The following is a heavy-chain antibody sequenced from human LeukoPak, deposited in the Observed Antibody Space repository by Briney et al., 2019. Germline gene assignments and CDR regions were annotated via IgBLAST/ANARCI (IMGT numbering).Heavy chain of an antibody. CDR1: GFTFSSYA. J-gene: IGHJ4*02. CDR3: ARGRSSPHFDY. Sequence: PGRSLRLSCAASGFTFSSYAMHWVRQAPGKGLEWVAVISYDGSNKYYADSVKGRFTISRDNSKNTLYLQMNSLRAEDTAVYYCARGRSSPHFDYWGQGTLVTVSS. V-gene: IGHV3-30-3*01. D-gene: IGHD6-13*01. CDR2: ISYDGSNK.